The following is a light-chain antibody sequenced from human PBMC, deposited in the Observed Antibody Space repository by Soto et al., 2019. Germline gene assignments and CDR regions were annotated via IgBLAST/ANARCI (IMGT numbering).Light chain of an antibody. CDR3: QHYGSSSVT. V-gene: IGKV3-20*01. CDR1: QTVNGDS. Sequence: VVLMQSPGTLSLSPGGIATLSCRADQTVNGDSLAWYRHKPGQAPSLPIYAASRRASGIPDRFTGGGSGTDFTLTIDRLEPEDFAFYYCQHYGSSSVTFGRGTKLEIK. CDR2: AAS. J-gene: IGKJ2*01.